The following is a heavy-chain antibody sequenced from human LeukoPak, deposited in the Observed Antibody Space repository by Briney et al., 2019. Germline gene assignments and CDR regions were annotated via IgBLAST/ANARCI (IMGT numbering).Heavy chain of an antibody. CDR2: IIPILGIA. CDR3: ARDSGYYDSSGYYYFDY. D-gene: IGHD3-22*01. CDR1: GGTFSSYA. Sequence: ASVKVSCKASGGTFSSYAISWVRQAPGQGLEWMGRIIPILGIANYAQKFQGRVTITADKSTSTAYMELSSLRSEDTAVYYCARDSGYYDSSGYYYFDYWGQGTLVTVSS. J-gene: IGHJ4*02. V-gene: IGHV1-69*04.